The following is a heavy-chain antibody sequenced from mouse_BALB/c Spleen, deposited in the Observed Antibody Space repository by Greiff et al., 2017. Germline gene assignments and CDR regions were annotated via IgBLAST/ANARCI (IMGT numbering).Heavy chain of an antibody. V-gene: IGHV3-6*02. CDR3: AREGIYGLYAMDY. CDR2: ISYDGSN. D-gene: IGHD1-1*02. J-gene: IGHJ4*01. CDR1: GYSITSGYY. Sequence: DVKLVESGPGLVKPSQSLSLTCSVTGYSITSGYYWNWIRQFPGNKLEWMGYISYDGSNNYNPSLKNRISITRDTSKNQFFLKLNSVTTEDTATYYCAREGIYGLYAMDYWGQGTSVTVSS.